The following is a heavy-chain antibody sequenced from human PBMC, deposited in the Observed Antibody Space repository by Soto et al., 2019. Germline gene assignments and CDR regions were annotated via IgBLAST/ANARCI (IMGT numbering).Heavy chain of an antibody. J-gene: IGHJ3*02. D-gene: IGHD3-9*01. CDR3: ARDSRRTYDDILTGTAAFDI. V-gene: IGHV1-18*04. Sequence: GAPVEHSWEESGLTLASSASSWVRQATGQGLEGMGWISAYNGNTNYAQKLQGRVTMTTDTPTSTAYMDLKSLRPDDTAVYYCARDSRRTYDDILTGTAAFDILGQGTLATV. CDR2: ISAYNGNT. CDR1: GLTLASSA.